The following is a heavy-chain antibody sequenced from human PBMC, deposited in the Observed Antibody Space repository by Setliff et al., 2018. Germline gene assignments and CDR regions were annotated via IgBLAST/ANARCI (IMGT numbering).Heavy chain of an antibody. Sequence: GGSLRLSCAASGFTFGPYTMHWVRQAPGKGLEWVAVISSDGRNENYADSVQGRFTISRDNSKNTLYLQMSSLRLEDTAVYYCARDANIVVVHNPYYYDFWGQRTLVTVSS. CDR3: ARDANIVVVHNPYYYDF. D-gene: IGHD3-22*01. J-gene: IGHJ4*02. CDR1: GFTFGPYT. CDR2: ISSDGRNE. V-gene: IGHV3-30*04.